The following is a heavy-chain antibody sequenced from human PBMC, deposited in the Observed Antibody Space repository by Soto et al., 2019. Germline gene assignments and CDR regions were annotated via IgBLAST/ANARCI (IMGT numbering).Heavy chain of an antibody. Sequence: QVQLVESGGGVVQPGRSLRLSCAASGFTFSSYAMHWVRQAPGKGLEWVAVISYDGSNKYYADSVKGRFTISRDNSKNSLYLQRNGRRAEATAVCYGAGERDYSFDSWGRGP. CDR3: AGERDYSFDS. CDR1: GFTFSSYA. J-gene: IGHJ4*02. CDR2: ISYDGSNK. V-gene: IGHV3-30-3*01.